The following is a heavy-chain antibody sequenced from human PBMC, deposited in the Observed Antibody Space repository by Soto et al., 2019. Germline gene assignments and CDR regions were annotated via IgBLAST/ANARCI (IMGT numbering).Heavy chain of an antibody. CDR1: GFTFSSYA. J-gene: IGHJ4*02. D-gene: IGHD3-10*01. Sequence: GGSLRLSCAASGFTFSSYAMSWVRQAPGKGLEWVSAISGSGGSTYYADSVKGRFTISRDNSKKTLYLQMNSLRAEDTAVYYCAKDPMVRGVTPSWNFDYWGQGTLVTVSS. CDR2: ISGSGGST. CDR3: AKDPMVRGVTPSWNFDY. V-gene: IGHV3-23*01.